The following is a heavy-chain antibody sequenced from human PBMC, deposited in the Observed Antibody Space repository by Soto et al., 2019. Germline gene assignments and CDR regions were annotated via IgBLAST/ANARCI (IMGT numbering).Heavy chain of an antibody. J-gene: IGHJ4*02. D-gene: IGHD1-26*01. CDR3: ARTHSGSYYSVFNY. Sequence: PSETLSLTCVVSNFSISSGYYWGWIRQPPGKGLEWIASIYRSGTTSYNPSLKSRVTISVDPSKNQFSLMLTAVTAADTAVYYCARTHSGSYYSVFNYWGRGSLVTVSS. CDR2: IYRSGTT. V-gene: IGHV4-38-2*01. CDR1: NFSISSGYY.